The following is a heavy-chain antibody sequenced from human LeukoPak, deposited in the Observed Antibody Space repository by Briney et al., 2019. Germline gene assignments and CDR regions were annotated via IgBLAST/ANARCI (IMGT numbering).Heavy chain of an antibody. D-gene: IGHD6-19*01. CDR2: ISYDGSNK. V-gene: IGHV3-30*18. CDR1: GFIFSSFG. J-gene: IGHJ6*02. Sequence: GGSLRLSCAASGFIFSSFGMHWVRQAPGKGLEWVAVISYDGSNKYYADSVKGRFTISRDNSKNTPYLQMDSLRAEDTAVYYCAKDPIAVAGNNYYGMDVWGQGTTVTVSS. CDR3: AKDPIAVAGNNYYGMDV.